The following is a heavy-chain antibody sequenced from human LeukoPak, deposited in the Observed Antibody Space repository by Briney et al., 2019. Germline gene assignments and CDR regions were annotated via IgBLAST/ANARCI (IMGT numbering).Heavy chain of an antibody. CDR3: ARDSAVGATRN. J-gene: IGHJ4*02. V-gene: IGHV4-4*07. D-gene: IGHD1-26*01. CDR2: IYTSGIT. CDR1: GVSISAYY. Sequence: PSETLSLTCTVSGVSISAYYWTWIRQPAGKGLEWIGRIYTSGITNYNPSLESRLTMSLDTSKNQISLRLSSVTAADTAVYYCARDSAVGATRNWGQGTLVTVSS.